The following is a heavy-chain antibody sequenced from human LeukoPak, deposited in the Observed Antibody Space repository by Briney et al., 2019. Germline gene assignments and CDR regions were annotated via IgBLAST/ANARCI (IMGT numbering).Heavy chain of an antibody. V-gene: IGHV4-34*01. Sequence: SETLSLTCTVYGGSFSGYYWSWIRQPTGKGLEWIGEINHSGSTNYNPSLKSRVTISVDTSKNQFSLKLSSVTAADTAVYYCARGVVRGVMSGVFFDYWGQGTLVTVSS. CDR3: ARGVVRGVMSGVFFDY. CDR1: GGSFSGYY. J-gene: IGHJ4*02. CDR2: INHSGST. D-gene: IGHD3-10*01.